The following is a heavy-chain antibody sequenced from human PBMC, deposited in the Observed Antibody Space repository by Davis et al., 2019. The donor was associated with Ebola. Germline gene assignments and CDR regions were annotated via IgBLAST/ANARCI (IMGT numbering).Heavy chain of an antibody. CDR3: AKDLGTVTYSSSSGYYYYYGMDV. V-gene: IGHV3-23*01. CDR2: ISGSGGST. Sequence: GGSLRLSCAASGFTFSSYAMSWVRQAPGKGLEWVSAISGSGGSTYYADSVKGRFTISRDNSKNTLYLQMNSLRAEDTAVYYCAKDLGTVTYSSSSGYYYYYGMDVWGQGTTVTVSS. J-gene: IGHJ6*02. CDR1: GFTFSSYA. D-gene: IGHD6-6*01.